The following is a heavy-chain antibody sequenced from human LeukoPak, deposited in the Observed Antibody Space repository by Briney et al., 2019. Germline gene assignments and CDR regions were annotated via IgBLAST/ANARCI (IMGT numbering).Heavy chain of an antibody. V-gene: IGHV1-8*01. CDR1: GYTFTSYD. D-gene: IGHD6-19*01. Sequence: ASVKVSCKASGYTFTSYDINWVRQATGQGLEWMGWMNPNSGNTGYVQKLQGRVTMTRDTSISTAYMELSSLTSEDTAIYYCARDRVGVGSSGWENWGQGTLVTVSS. J-gene: IGHJ4*02. CDR2: MNPNSGNT. CDR3: ARDRVGVGSSGWEN.